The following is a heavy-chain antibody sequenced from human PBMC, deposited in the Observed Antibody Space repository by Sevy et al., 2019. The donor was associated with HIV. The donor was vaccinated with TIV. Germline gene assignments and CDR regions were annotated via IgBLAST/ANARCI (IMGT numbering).Heavy chain of an antibody. CDR3: ARVFPYCSGGSCYSPYDAFDI. D-gene: IGHD2-15*01. Sequence: ASVKVSCKASGYTFTGHYMHWVLQAPGQGLEWMGWSNPNSGSTDYAQKFQGRVTLTRDTSISTAYLELSRLTSDDTAVYYCARVFPYCSGGSCYSPYDAFDIWGLWTMVTVSS. CDR2: SNPNSGST. J-gene: IGHJ3*02. CDR1: GYTFTGHY. V-gene: IGHV1-2*02.